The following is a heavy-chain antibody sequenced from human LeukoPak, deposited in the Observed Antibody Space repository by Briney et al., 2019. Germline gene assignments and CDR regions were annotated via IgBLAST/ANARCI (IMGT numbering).Heavy chain of an antibody. V-gene: IGHV4-4*07. CDR1: GGSISSYY. D-gene: IGHD1-26*01. J-gene: IGHJ4*02. Sequence: SETLSLTCTVSGGSISSYYWRWIRQPAGEGLEWIGRIHNSGSTNYNPSLKSRVTMSVDTSKNQFSLKLSSVTAADTAVYYCARAAYSGSYCFDYWGQGTLVTVSS. CDR3: ARAAYSGSYCFDY. CDR2: IHNSGST.